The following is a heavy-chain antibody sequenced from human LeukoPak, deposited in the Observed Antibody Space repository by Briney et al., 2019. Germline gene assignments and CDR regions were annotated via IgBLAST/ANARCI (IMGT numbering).Heavy chain of an antibody. CDR1: GFSFSTYG. Sequence: GGSLRLSCVASGFSFSTYGLHWVRQAPGKGLEWVAVISYNGDNKHYAESVKGRFTISRDNAKNSLYLQMNSLRAEDTAVYYCARVVGYSYGYDYWGQGTLVTVSS. J-gene: IGHJ4*02. CDR3: ARVVGYSYGYDY. D-gene: IGHD5-18*01. V-gene: IGHV3-30*03. CDR2: ISYNGDNK.